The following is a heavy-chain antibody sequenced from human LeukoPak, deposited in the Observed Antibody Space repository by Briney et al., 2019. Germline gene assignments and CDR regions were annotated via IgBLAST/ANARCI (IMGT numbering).Heavy chain of an antibody. CDR3: ARARTYDF. V-gene: IGHV4-34*01. Sequence: SSETLSLTCGVYGGSFTDYFWSWIRQPPGKGLEWIGEIHHSGSTNYNPSLKSRVTMSVDTSKNQFSLRLTSVTAADTAVYYCARARTYDFWGQGTMVTVSS. J-gene: IGHJ3*01. CDR1: GGSFTDYF. CDR2: IHHSGST.